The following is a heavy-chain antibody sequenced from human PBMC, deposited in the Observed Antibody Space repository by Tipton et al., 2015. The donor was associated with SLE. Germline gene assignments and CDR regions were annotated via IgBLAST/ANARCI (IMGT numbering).Heavy chain of an antibody. V-gene: IGHV4-4*09. D-gene: IGHD3-10*01. J-gene: IGHJ4*02. CDR1: GGSFSGYY. CDR2: IYSSVSI. CDR3: ATLDASGSYPFDY. Sequence: TLSLTCAVFGGSFSGYYCSWIRQTPGKGLEWIGYIYSSVSINYNPSLKSRVTISLDTSKNQLSLRLSSVTAADTAVYYCATLDASGSYPFDYWGQGTRVTVSS.